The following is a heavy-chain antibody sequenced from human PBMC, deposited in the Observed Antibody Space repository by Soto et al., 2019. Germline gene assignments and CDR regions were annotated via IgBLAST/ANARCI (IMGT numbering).Heavy chain of an antibody. D-gene: IGHD2-2*01. J-gene: IGHJ4*02. CDR3: VKDGDSISSNKPLDY. CDR2: ISVSGDRT. V-gene: IGHV3-23*01. Sequence: EVQLLESGGGLVQPGGSLRLSCAASGLTFTTYAMCWVRQAPGKGLEWVSSISVSGDRTFYADSVKGRFTISRDNRRNTLHLQMNSLRAEDTAVYYCVKDGDSISSNKPLDYWGQGTLVTVSS. CDR1: GLTFTTYA.